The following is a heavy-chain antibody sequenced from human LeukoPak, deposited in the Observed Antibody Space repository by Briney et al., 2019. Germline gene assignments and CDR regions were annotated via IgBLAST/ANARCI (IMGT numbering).Heavy chain of an antibody. CDR1: GYTFTSYY. J-gene: IGHJ3*02. Sequence: ASVNVSCKASGYTFTSYYMHWVRQAPGQGLAWMGIINPSGGSTSYAQKFQGRVTMTRDTSTSTVYMELSRLLSDDTAVYYCARDASSTSCCDGFDIWGQGTMVTVSS. CDR3: ARDASSTSCCDGFDI. D-gene: IGHD2-2*01. V-gene: IGHV1-46*01. CDR2: INPSGGST.